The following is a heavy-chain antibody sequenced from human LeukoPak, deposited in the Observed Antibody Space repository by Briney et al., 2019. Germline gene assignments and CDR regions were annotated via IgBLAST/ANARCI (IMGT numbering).Heavy chain of an antibody. CDR2: INQDGSEK. Sequence: PGGSLRLSCAASGLTFSSHWMSWVRQAPGKGLEWVANINQDGSEKYYVDSVKGRFTISRDNSKNTLYLQMNSLRAEDTAVYYCATGVPGAYRIIYWGQGTLVTVSS. CDR3: ATGVPGAYRIIY. D-gene: IGHD2-21*01. J-gene: IGHJ4*02. CDR1: GLTFSSHW. V-gene: IGHV3-7*04.